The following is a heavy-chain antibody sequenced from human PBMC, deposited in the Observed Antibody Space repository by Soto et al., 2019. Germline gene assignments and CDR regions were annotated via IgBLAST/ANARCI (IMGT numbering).Heavy chain of an antibody. Sequence: SVKVSCKASGGTFSSYAISWVRQAPGQGLEWMGGIIPIFGTANYAQKFQGRVTITADESTSTAYMELSSLRSEDTAVYYCARAAYDSRGSQVSAALDIWGQGTVVTVSS. V-gene: IGHV1-69*13. CDR2: IIPIFGTA. D-gene: IGHD3-22*01. J-gene: IGHJ3*02. CDR1: GGTFSSYA. CDR3: ARAAYDSRGSQVSAALDI.